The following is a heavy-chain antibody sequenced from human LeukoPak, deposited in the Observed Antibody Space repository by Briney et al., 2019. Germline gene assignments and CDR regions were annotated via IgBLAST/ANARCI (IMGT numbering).Heavy chain of an antibody. J-gene: IGHJ4*02. CDR2: IKQDGSEK. V-gene: IGHV3-7*04. CDR1: GFTFSSYW. Sequence: AGGSLRLSCAASGFTFSSYWMSWVRQAPGKGLEWVANIKQDGSEKYYVDSVKGRFTISRDNAKNSLYLQMNSLRAEDTAVYYCARGWNYYGSGSYYNPSPGDYFDYWGQGTLVTVSS. CDR3: ARGWNYYGSGSYYNPSPGDYFDY. D-gene: IGHD3-10*01.